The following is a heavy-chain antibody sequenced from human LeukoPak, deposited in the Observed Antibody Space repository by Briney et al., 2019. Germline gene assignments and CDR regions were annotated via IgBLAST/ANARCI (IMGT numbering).Heavy chain of an antibody. CDR1: GYSLSDLS. J-gene: IGHJ3*02. Sequence: ASVKVSCRVCGYSLSDLSIHWVRHVPGKGLEWMGGFEPEEGDHGETIYAQNCEGRLTLTEDTLTDTAYMELLSLTSEDTAVYYCATDRLEIYALNIWGQGTMVTVSS. CDR2: FEPEEGDHGET. D-gene: IGHD1-1*01. CDR3: ATDRLEIYALNI. V-gene: IGHV1-24*01.